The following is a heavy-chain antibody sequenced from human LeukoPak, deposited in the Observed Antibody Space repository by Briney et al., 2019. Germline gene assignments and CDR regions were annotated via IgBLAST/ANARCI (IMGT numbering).Heavy chain of an antibody. CDR2: IYHSGST. Sequence: SETLSLTCPVSGYSISSGYYWGWIRQPPGEGLEWIGSIYHSGSTYYNPSLKSRVTISVDTSKNQFSLKLSSVTAADTAVYYCARVITMIVVADYWGQGTLVTVSS. CDR3: ARVITMIVVADY. J-gene: IGHJ4*02. CDR1: GYSISSGYY. D-gene: IGHD3-22*01. V-gene: IGHV4-38-2*02.